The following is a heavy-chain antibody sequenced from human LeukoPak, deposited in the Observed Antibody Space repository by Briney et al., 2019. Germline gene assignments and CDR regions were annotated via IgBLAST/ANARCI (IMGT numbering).Heavy chain of an antibody. Sequence: SETLSLTCTVSGGSISSYYWSWIRQPPGKGLEWIGYIYYSGSTNYNPSLKSRVTTSVDTSKNQFSLKLSSVTAADTAVYYCARGGYSYGYQGGFDYWGQGTLVTVSS. J-gene: IGHJ4*02. CDR2: IYYSGST. CDR1: GGSISSYY. V-gene: IGHV4-59*01. D-gene: IGHD5-18*01. CDR3: ARGGYSYGYQGGFDY.